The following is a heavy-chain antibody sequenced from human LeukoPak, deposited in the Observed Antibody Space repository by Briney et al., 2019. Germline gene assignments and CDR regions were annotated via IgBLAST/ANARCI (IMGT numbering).Heavy chain of an antibody. J-gene: IGHJ4*02. CDR1: GGSFSGYY. CDR2: INHGGST. D-gene: IGHD3-10*01. V-gene: IGHV4-34*01. Sequence: SETLSLTCAVYGGSFSGYYWSWIRQPPGKGLEWIGEINHGGSTNYNPSLKSRVTISVDTSKNQFSLKLSSVTAADTAVYYCARSIRWFGELLDYFDYWGQGTLVTVSS. CDR3: ARSIRWFGELLDYFDY.